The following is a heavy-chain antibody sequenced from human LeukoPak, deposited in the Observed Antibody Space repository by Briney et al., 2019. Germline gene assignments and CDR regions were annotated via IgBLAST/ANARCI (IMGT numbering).Heavy chain of an antibody. D-gene: IGHD3-10*01. CDR1: GFTFSDYY. CDR3: ARDGSGPYYYYGMDV. V-gene: IGHV3-11*06. Sequence: GGSLRLSCAASGFTFSDYYMSWIRQAPGKGLEWVSYISSRSSYTNYADSVKGRFTISRDNAKNSLYLQMNSLRAEDTAVYYCARDGSGPYYYYGMDVWGKGTTVTVSS. J-gene: IGHJ6*04. CDR2: ISSRSSYT.